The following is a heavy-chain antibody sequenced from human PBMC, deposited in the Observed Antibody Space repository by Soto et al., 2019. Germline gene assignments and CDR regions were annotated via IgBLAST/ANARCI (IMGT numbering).Heavy chain of an antibody. D-gene: IGHD1-26*01. CDR1: GFIVSNNY. CDR2: IYSGGST. CDR3: ADYSHKDY. J-gene: IGHJ4*02. Sequence: EEQLVESGGDLVQPGGSLRLACAASGFIVSNNYRSWVRQAPWKGLEWVSLIYSGGSTYYADSVKGRFTISRDSSKNTLYLQMNSLRAEDTAMYYCADYSHKDYWGQGTLVTVSS. V-gene: IGHV3-66*01.